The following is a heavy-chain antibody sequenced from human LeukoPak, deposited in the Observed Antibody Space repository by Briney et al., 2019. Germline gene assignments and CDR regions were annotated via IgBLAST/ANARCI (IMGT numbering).Heavy chain of an antibody. D-gene: IGHD3-3*01. CDR2: ISYDGSNK. V-gene: IGHV3-30-3*02. J-gene: IGHJ4*02. CDR1: GFTFSSYA. CDR3: AKQSVYDFWSGYLDY. Sequence: GGSLRLSCAASGFTFSSYAMSWVRQAPGKGLEWVAVISYDGSNKYYADSVKGRFAISRDSSRNTLYLQVNSLRAEDTAVYYCAKQSVYDFWSGYLDYWGRGTLVTVSS.